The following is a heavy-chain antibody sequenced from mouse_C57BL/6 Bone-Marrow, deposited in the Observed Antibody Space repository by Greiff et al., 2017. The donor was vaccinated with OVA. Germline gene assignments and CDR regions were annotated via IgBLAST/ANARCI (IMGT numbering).Heavy chain of an antibody. Sequence: VQLQQPGTELVKPGASVKLSCKASGYTFTSYWMHWVKQRPGQGLEWIGNINPSNGGTNYNEKFKSKATLTVDKSSSTAYMQLSSLTSEDSAVYYCARRGLYDPLYYYAMDYWGQGTSVTVSS. J-gene: IGHJ4*01. CDR2: INPSNGGT. V-gene: IGHV1-53*01. D-gene: IGHD2-3*01. CDR1: GYTFTSYW. CDR3: ARRGLYDPLYYYAMDY.